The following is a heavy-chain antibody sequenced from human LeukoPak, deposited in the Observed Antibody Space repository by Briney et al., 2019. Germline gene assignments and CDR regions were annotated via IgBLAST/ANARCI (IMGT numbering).Heavy chain of an antibody. Sequence: PGGSLRLSCAASGFTFSSYSMNWVRQAPGKGLEWVSYISSSSSTIYYADSVKGRFTISRDNAKNSLYLQMNSLRAEDTAVYYCARDRAQPDVDVVPGMDVWGQGTTVTVSS. CDR3: ARDRAQPDVDVVPGMDV. CDR2: ISSSSSTI. V-gene: IGHV3-48*04. D-gene: IGHD2-2*01. J-gene: IGHJ6*02. CDR1: GFTFSSYS.